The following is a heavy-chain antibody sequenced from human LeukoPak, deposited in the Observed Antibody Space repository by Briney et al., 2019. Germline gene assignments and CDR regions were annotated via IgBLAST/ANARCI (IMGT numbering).Heavy chain of an antibody. CDR3: ARETYGSGSYYNLYYFDY. CDR2: IYYSGST. Sequence: PSETLSLTCTVSGGSISSYYWSWIRQPPGKGLEWIGYIYYSGSTNYNPSLKSRVTISVDTSKNQFSLKLSSVTAADTAVYYCARETYGSGSYYNLYYFDYWGQGTLVTVSS. J-gene: IGHJ4*02. CDR1: GGSISSYY. D-gene: IGHD3-10*01. V-gene: IGHV4-59*01.